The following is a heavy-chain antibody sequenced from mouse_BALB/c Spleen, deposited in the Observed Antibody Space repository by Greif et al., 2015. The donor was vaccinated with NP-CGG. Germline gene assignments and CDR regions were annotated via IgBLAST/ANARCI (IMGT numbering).Heavy chain of an antibody. Sequence: EVKVVDSGGGLVQPGGSLKLSCAASGFTFSSYDMSWVRQTPDKRLELVATINSNGGSTYYPDSVKGRFTISRDNAKNTLYLQMSSLKSEDTAMYYCARGDDGYSWFAYWGQGTLVTVSA. CDR2: INSNGGST. V-gene: IGHV5-6-3*01. CDR1: GFTFSSYD. D-gene: IGHD2-3*01. J-gene: IGHJ3*01. CDR3: ARGDDGYSWFAY.